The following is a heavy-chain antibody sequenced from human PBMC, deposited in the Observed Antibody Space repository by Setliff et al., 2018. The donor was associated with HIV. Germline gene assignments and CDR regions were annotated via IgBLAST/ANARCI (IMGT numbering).Heavy chain of an antibody. Sequence: PGESLKISCAVSGFTFSSHWMVWVRQAPGKGLEWVANINQDGSEKNYVDSVKGRFTIFRDNAKSSMYLQMNSLRAEDTAIYYCARKFRPGHGVDVWGQGTTVTVSS. CDR2: INQDGSEK. CDR3: ARKFRPGHGVDV. D-gene: IGHD3-10*01. V-gene: IGHV3-7*01. J-gene: IGHJ6*02. CDR1: GFTFSSHW.